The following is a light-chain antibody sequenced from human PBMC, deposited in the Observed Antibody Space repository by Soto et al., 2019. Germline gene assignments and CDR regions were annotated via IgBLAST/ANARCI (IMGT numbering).Light chain of an antibody. J-gene: IGKJ5*01. Sequence: EIWLTQSPATRSLSPWERATLACRASQSVSSYLAWYQQKPGQAPRLLIYDASNRATGIPARFSGSGSGTDFTLTISSLEPEDFAVYYCQQRSNWPLITFGQGTRLQIK. CDR3: QQRSNWPLIT. CDR2: DAS. CDR1: QSVSSY. V-gene: IGKV3-11*01.